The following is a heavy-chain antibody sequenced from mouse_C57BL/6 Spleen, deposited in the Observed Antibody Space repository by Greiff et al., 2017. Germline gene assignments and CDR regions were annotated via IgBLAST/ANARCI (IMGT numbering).Heavy chain of an antibody. D-gene: IGHD2-3*01. CDR2: IYPRSGNT. V-gene: IGHV1-81*01. CDR1: GYTFTSYG. J-gene: IGHJ2*01. CDR3: ARSDGYYEGY. Sequence: VKLMESGAELARPGASVKLSCKASGYTFTSYGISWVKQRTGQGLEWIGEIYPRSGNTYYNEKFKGKATLTADKSSSTAYMELRSLTSEDSAVYFCARSDGYYEGYWGQGTTLTVSS.